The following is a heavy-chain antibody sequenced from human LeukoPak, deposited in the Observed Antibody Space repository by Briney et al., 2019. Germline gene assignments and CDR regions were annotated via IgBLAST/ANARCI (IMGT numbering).Heavy chain of an antibody. J-gene: IGHJ4*02. Sequence: SETLSLTCAVYGGSFSGYYWSWIRKPPGKGLEWIGEINHSGSTNYTPYLKSRVTISVDTSKNQFSLKLSSVTAADTAVYYCARVRSIVVVVAARGSFDYWGQGTLVTVSS. D-gene: IGHD2-15*01. CDR1: GGSFSGYY. CDR3: ARVRSIVVVVAARGSFDY. CDR2: INHSGST. V-gene: IGHV4-34*01.